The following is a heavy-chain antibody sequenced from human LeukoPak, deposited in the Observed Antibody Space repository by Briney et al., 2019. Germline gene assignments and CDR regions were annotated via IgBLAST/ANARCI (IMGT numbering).Heavy chain of an antibody. Sequence: GASVKVSCKASGGTFSSYAISWVRQAPGQGLEWMGGIIPIFGTANYAQKFQGSVTITADESTSTAYMELSSLRSGDTAVYYCARTDYGDYLNYWGQGTLVTVSS. CDR2: IIPIFGTA. J-gene: IGHJ4*02. CDR3: ARTDYGDYLNY. V-gene: IGHV1-69*13. CDR1: GGTFSSYA. D-gene: IGHD4-17*01.